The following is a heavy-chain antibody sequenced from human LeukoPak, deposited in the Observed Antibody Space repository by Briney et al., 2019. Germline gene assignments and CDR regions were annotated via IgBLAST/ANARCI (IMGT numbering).Heavy chain of an antibody. CDR1: GFTSSSYG. D-gene: IGHD1-14*01. V-gene: IGHV3-30*02. CDR3: AKDPLNLYYYYMDV. Sequence: GGSLRLSCAASGFTSSSYGMRWVRQAPGKGLEWVAFIRFDGSIKYYADSVKGRFTISRDNSKNTLYLQMNSLRAEDTAVYYCAKDPLNLYYYYMDVWGKGTTVTISS. J-gene: IGHJ6*03. CDR2: IRFDGSIK.